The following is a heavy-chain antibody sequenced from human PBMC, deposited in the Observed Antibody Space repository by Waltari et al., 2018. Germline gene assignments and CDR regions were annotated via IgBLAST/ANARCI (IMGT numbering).Heavy chain of an antibody. J-gene: IGHJ6*03. CDR3: ARGGYSNYDWRNYYYYMDV. V-gene: IGHV4-4*07. CDR2: IHTSGSI. Sequence: QVQLQESGPGLVKPSETLSLTCTVSGGSISNYWWTWLRQPAGKGLVWIGRIHTSGSINYIPSLRIRGTMSIDTSKIHFSVELSSVTAADTAVYYCARGGYSNYDWRNYYYYMDVWGIGTTVTVSS. D-gene: IGHD4-4*01. CDR1: GGSISNYW.